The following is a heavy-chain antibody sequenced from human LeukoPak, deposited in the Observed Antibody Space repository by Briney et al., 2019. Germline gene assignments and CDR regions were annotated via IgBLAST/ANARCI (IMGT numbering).Heavy chain of an antibody. CDR1: GGSISRYL. CDR2: IHTSGTT. V-gene: IGHV4-4*07. Sequence: PSETLSLTCAVSGGSISRYLWSWIRQPAGKGLEWLGRIHTSGTTTYSPSFQSRITMSIDTSKKQISLRLSSVTAADTAVFYCAGRLRYFDWPEGDYFDYWGQGTLVTVSS. D-gene: IGHD3-9*01. J-gene: IGHJ4*02. CDR3: AGRLRYFDWPEGDYFDY.